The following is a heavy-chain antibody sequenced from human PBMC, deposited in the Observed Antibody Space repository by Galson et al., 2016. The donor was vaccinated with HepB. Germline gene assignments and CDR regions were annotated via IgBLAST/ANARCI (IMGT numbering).Heavy chain of an antibody. V-gene: IGHV3-48*02. Sequence: SVKGRFTISRDNARNSLHLQMNSLRDEDTAVYYCARDLAYCGGVCYPGGFDFWGQGTLVTVSS. J-gene: IGHJ4*02. D-gene: IGHD2-21*02. CDR3: ARDLAYCGGVCYPGGFDF.